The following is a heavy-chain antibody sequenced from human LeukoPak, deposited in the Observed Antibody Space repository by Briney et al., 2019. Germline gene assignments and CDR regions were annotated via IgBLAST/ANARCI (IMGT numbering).Heavy chain of an antibody. CDR1: GFTFSSYS. CDR3: AKGGKWDVTPFDY. V-gene: IGHV3-23*01. J-gene: IGHJ4*02. Sequence: GGSLRLSCAASGFTFSSYSMSWVRQAPGKGLEWVSTISGGGGSTYYADSVKGRFTISRDNSKNTLYLQVNSLRAEDTAVYYCAKGGKWDVTPFDYWGQGTLVTVSS. CDR2: ISGGGGST. D-gene: IGHD1-26*01.